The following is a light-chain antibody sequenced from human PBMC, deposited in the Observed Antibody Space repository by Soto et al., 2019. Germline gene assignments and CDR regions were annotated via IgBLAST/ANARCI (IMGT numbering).Light chain of an antibody. CDR3: QQRSNWPPF. Sequence: EIVLTQSPATLSLSPGERATLSCRASQSVSSYLAWYQQKPGQAPRLLIYDASNRATGIPARFSGSESGTDFTITISSLEHEDFAVYYCQQRSNWPPFFGGGTKVEIK. J-gene: IGKJ4*01. CDR2: DAS. CDR1: QSVSSY. V-gene: IGKV3-11*01.